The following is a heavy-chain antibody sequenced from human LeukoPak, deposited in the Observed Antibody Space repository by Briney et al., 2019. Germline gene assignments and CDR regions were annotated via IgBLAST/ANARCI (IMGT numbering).Heavy chain of an antibody. V-gene: IGHV3-11*03. CDR2: ISSSSSYI. Sequence: NPGGSLRLSCVASGFTFRDYYMSWIRRAPGKGLEWVSYISSSSSYIDYADSVKGRFTISRDNSKNTVYLQMNSLRDEDTAVYYCARNVGYWGQGTLVTVSS. J-gene: IGHJ4*02. CDR1: GFTFRDYY. D-gene: IGHD1-26*01. CDR3: ARNVGY.